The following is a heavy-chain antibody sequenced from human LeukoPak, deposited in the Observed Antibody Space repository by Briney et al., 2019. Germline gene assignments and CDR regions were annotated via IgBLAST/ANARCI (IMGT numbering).Heavy chain of an antibody. J-gene: IGHJ4*02. V-gene: IGHV3-7*01. CDR2: INPDGSER. D-gene: IGHD3-22*01. CDR3: ARAYYGSSGYYHLYFDY. Sequence: GGSLRLSCAASGFTFSSYWMSWVRQAPAKGLEWVANINPDGSERYYVDSVKGRFTISRDNAKNSLYLQMNSLRAEDTAVYFCARAYYGSSGYYHLYFDYWGQGTLVTVSS. CDR1: GFTFSSYW.